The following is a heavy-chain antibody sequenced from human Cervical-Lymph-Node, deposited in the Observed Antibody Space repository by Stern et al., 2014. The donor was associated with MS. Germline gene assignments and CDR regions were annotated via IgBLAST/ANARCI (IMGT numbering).Heavy chain of an antibody. J-gene: IGHJ5*02. CDR1: GYTFTGQY. Sequence: VQLLESGAEVKKPGASVKVSCKDSGYTFTGQYLHWVRQAPGQGLEGMGWINPQTGGTNYAQKFLGRVTMTRDTSSSTAYMEVTRLTSDDTAVYFCARFPTFNWNSSSWGQGTLVTVSS. V-gene: IGHV1-2*02. D-gene: IGHD1-7*01. CDR2: INPQTGGT. CDR3: ARFPTFNWNSSS.